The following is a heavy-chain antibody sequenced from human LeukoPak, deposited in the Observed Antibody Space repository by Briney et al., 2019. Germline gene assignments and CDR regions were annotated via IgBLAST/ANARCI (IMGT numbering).Heavy chain of an antibody. Sequence: ASVKVSCKASGYTFTSNGISWVRQGPGQGLEWMGWIGAYNGNTNYAQKLQGRVTMTTDTSTSTAYMELRSLRSDDTAVYYCARYGNVLRYFDWPHPDYWGQGTLVTVSS. V-gene: IGHV1-18*01. CDR3: ARYGNVLRYFDWPHPDY. CDR2: IGAYNGNT. D-gene: IGHD3-9*01. J-gene: IGHJ4*02. CDR1: GYTFTSNG.